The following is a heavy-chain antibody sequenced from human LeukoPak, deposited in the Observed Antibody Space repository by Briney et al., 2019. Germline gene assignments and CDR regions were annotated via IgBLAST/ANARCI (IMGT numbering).Heavy chain of an antibody. Sequence: SETLSLTCAVSGYSISSGYYWIWIRQPPGKGLEWIGSLYHSDSIYYNPSLESRVTMSVETSKNQFSLKLSFVTAADTAVYYCARQHDSYHYYYVDVWGKGTTVTVSS. CDR3: ARQHDSYHYYYVDV. V-gene: IGHV4-38-2*01. D-gene: IGHD6-13*01. CDR1: GYSISSGYY. J-gene: IGHJ6*03. CDR2: LYHSDSI.